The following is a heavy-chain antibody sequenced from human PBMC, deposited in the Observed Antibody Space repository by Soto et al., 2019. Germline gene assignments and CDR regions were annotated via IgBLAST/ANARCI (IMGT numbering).Heavy chain of an antibody. V-gene: IGHV3-49*03. CDR3: TREDHRYCSSASCSGGDY. D-gene: IGHD2-2*01. Sequence: GGSLRLSCTPSGFTFGDYAMSWFRQPPGKGLEWVGFIRSKAYGGTPEYAASVKGRFTISRDDSKSIVYLQMNSLKTEDTAVFYCTREDHRYCSSASCSGGDYWGQGTLVTVSS. J-gene: IGHJ4*02. CDR2: IRSKAYGGTP. CDR1: GFTFGDYA.